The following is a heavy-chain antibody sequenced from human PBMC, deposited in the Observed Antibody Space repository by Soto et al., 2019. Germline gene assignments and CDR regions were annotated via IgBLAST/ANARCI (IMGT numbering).Heavy chain of an antibody. D-gene: IGHD3-3*01. CDR3: ARTHYDFWSGYLSHYYYMDV. J-gene: IGHJ6*03. Sequence: EASVKVSCKASGYTFTSYYMHWVRQAPGQGLEWMGIINPSGGSTSYAQKFQGRVTMTRDTSTSTVYMELSSLRSEDTAVYYCARTHYDFWSGYLSHYYYMDVWGKGTTVTVSS. V-gene: IGHV1-46*03. CDR1: GYTFTSYY. CDR2: INPSGGST.